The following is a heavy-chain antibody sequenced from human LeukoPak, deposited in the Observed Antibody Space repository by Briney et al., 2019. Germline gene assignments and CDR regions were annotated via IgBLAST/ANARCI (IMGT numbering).Heavy chain of an antibody. Sequence: PSETLSLTCAVHGGSFSDYYWTWIRQVPGKGLEWIGEINHSGSTNYNPSLKSRVTMSIDTSKKQFSLKLSSVTAADTAVYYSARTTVTHEDTFDIWGQGTMVTVSS. V-gene: IGHV4-34*01. CDR2: INHSGST. CDR1: GGSFSDYY. J-gene: IGHJ3*02. D-gene: IGHD4-17*01. CDR3: ARTTVTHEDTFDI.